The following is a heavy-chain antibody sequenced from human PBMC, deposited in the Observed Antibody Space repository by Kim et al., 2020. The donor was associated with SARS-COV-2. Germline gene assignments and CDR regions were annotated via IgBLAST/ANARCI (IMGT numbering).Heavy chain of an antibody. CDR3: ARRPRTDVYYYYYGMDV. Sequence: GESLKISCKGSGYSFTSYWIGWVRQIPGKGLEWMGIIYPGDSDTRYSPSFQGQVTISADKSISTAYLQWSSLKASDTAMYYCARRPRTDVYYYYYGMDVWGQGTTVTVSS. J-gene: IGHJ6*02. CDR2: IYPGDSDT. CDR1: GYSFTSYW. V-gene: IGHV5-51*01.